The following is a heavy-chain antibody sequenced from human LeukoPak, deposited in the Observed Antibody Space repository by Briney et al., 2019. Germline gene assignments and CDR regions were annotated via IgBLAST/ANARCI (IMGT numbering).Heavy chain of an antibody. CDR1: GFTFDDYA. CDR2: ISWNSGSI. CDR3: ARLAAAGTTSSWYFDY. V-gene: IGHV3-9*01. Sequence: PGGSLRLSCAASGFTFDDYAMHWVRQAPGKGLEWVSGISWNSGSIGYADSVEGRFTISRDNAKNSLYLQMNSLRAEDTALYYCARLAAAGTTSSWYFDYWGQGTLVTVSS. D-gene: IGHD6-13*01. J-gene: IGHJ4*02.